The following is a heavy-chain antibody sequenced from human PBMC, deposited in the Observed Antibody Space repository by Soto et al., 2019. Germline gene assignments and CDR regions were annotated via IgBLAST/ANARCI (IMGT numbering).Heavy chain of an antibody. CDR2: IIPILGIA. CDR3: AIRIAVAGPLLFDY. V-gene: IGHV1-69*02. CDR1: GGTFSSYT. J-gene: IGHJ4*02. D-gene: IGHD6-19*01. Sequence: GASVKVSCKASGGTFSSYTISWVRQAPGQGLEWMGRIIPILGIANYAQKFQGRVTITADKSTSTAYMELSSLRSEDTAVYYCAIRIAVAGPLLFDYWGQGTLVTVSS.